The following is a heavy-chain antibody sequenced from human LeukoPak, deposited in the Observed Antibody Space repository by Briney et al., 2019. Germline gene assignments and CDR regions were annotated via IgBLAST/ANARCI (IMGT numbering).Heavy chain of an antibody. CDR1: GYTFTSYY. Sequence: GASVKVSCKASGYTFTSYYMHWVRQAPGQGLEWMGIINPSGGSTSYAQKFQGRVTMTRDTSTSTAYMELRSLRSDDTAVYYCARVASLFDYWGQGTLVTVSS. J-gene: IGHJ4*02. CDR3: ARVASLFDY. D-gene: IGHD3-16*02. CDR2: INPSGGST. V-gene: IGHV1-46*01.